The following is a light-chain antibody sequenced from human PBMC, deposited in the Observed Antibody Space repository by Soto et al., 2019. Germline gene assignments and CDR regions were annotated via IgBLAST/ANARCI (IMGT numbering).Light chain of an antibody. CDR3: QQYKSYPYT. V-gene: IGKV1-5*03. J-gene: IGKJ2*01. Sequence: DIQMTQSPSTLSASVGDRVTISCRASQSITSWLAWYQQKPGKAPKLLIYKASSLESGVPSTFSGSGSGTQFTLTISSLQPDDFATYFCQQYKSYPYTFGQGTKLEIK. CDR2: KAS. CDR1: QSITSW.